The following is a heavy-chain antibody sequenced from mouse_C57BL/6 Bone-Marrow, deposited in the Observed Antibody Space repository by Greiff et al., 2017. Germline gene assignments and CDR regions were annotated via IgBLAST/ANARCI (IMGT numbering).Heavy chain of an antibody. Sequence: VQLKQSGAELVKPGASVKLSCTASGFNIKDYYMHWVKQRTEQGLEWIGRIDPEDGETKYAPKFQGKATLTADTSSNTAYLQLSSLTSEDTAVYYCARRRYYGNYFDYWGQGTTLTVSS. J-gene: IGHJ2*01. CDR2: IDPEDGET. CDR1: GFNIKDYY. CDR3: ARRRYYGNYFDY. D-gene: IGHD2-1*01. V-gene: IGHV14-2*01.